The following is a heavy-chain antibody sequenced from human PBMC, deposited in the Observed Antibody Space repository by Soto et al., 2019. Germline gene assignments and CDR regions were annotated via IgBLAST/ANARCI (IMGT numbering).Heavy chain of an antibody. D-gene: IGHD4-17*01. CDR2: SYYSGST. V-gene: IGHV4-31*06. CDR3: VATTVTTISLDY. Sequence: QVQLRESGPGLVKPSQTLSLTCTVSGGSISNDNYYWTWIRQHPGKGLEWIGYSYYSGSTYYNPSLKSRFSISVDTSKNQFSLKLSSVTAADTAVYYGVATTVTTISLDYWGQGTLVTVSS. J-gene: IGHJ4*02. CDR1: GGSISNDNYY.